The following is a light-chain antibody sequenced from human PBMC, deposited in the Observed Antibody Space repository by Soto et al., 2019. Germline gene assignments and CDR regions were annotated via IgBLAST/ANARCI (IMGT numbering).Light chain of an antibody. CDR3: SSYTSSSTWV. CDR1: NSDVGGYNY. Sequence: QSVLTQPASVSGSPGQSIAISCTGTNSDVGGYNYVSWYQQHPGNAPKVLIYDVTNRPSGVSNRFSGSKSGNMASLTISGLQAEDEADYYCSSYTSSSTWVFGGGTKLTVL. V-gene: IGLV2-14*03. CDR2: DVT. J-gene: IGLJ3*02.